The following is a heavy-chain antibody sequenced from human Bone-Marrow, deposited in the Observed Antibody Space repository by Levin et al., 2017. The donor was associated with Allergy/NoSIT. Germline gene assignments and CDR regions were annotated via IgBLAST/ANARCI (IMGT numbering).Heavy chain of an antibody. CDR2: IYHSGST. V-gene: IGHV4-30-2*01. CDR3: ARGGGGGPRNWFDP. D-gene: IGHD2-15*01. CDR1: GGSISSGGYS. Sequence: LRLSCAVSGGSISSGGYSWSWIRQPPGKGLEWIGYIYHSGSTYYNPSLKSRVTISVDRSKNQFSLKLSSVTAADTAVYYCARGGGGGPRNWFDPWGQGTLVTVSS. J-gene: IGHJ5*02.